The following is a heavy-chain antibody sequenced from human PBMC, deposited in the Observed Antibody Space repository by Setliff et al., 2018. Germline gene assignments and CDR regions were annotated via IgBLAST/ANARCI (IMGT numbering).Heavy chain of an antibody. D-gene: IGHD3-22*01. Sequence: GESLKISCAASGFIFSKYWMSWVRQAPGKGLEWVANTNQDGSQKYYIDSLRGRFTISRDNAINSLFLQINSLRVEDTAIYYCARDRDFNTDPYYRFSEGEVFHFWGQGTKVTVS. V-gene: IGHV3-7*03. J-gene: IGHJ3*01. CDR1: GFIFSKYW. CDR3: ARDRDFNTDPYYRFSEGEVFHF. CDR2: TNQDGSQK.